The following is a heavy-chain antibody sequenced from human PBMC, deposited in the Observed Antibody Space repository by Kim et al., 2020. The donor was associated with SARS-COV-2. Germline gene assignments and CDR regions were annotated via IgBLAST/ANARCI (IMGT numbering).Heavy chain of an antibody. CDR1: GFTFSSYA. CDR2: ISGSGGST. CDR3: AKTHRIRGYSYGTREWWFGP. D-gene: IGHD5-18*01. Sequence: GGSLRLSCAASGFTFSSYAMSWVRQAPGKGLEWVSAISGSGGSTYYADSVKGRFTISRDNSKNTLYLQMNSLRAEDTAVYYCAKTHRIRGYSYGTREWWFGPWGQGTLVPVS. V-gene: IGHV3-23*01. J-gene: IGHJ5*02.